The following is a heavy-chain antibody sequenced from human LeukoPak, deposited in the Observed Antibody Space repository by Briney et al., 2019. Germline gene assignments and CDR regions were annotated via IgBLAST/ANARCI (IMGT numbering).Heavy chain of an antibody. CDR3: AILNVDLPVTGTGDF. J-gene: IGHJ4*02. CDR2: ITAGGGGT. D-gene: IGHD6-19*01. CDR1: GFIFSTYA. Sequence: GGSQRLSCVASGFIFSTYAMSWVRQAPGKGLEWVSGITAGGGGTYYADSVKGRFTISRDNSKNALFLQMNSLRAEDTAVYYCAILNVDLPVTGTGDFWGQGTLVTVSS. V-gene: IGHV3-23*01.